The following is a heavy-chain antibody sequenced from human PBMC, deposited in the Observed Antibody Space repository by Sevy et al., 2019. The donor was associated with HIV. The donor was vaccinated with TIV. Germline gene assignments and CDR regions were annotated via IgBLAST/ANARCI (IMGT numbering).Heavy chain of an antibody. Sequence: KQSQTLSLTCAISGDSVSSNSAAWNWIRQSPSRGLEWLGRTYYRSKWYNDYAVSVKSRITINPDTSKNQFSLQLNSVTPEDTAVYCCARGREYSSSSMRPKKIYYFDYWGQGTLVTVSS. CDR3: ARGREYSSSSMRPKKIYYFDY. D-gene: IGHD6-6*01. J-gene: IGHJ4*02. CDR1: GDSVSSNSAA. CDR2: TYYRSKWYN. V-gene: IGHV6-1*01.